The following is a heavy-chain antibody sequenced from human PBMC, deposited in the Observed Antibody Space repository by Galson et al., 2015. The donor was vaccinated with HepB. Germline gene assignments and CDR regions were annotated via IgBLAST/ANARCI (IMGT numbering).Heavy chain of an antibody. CDR1: GYALTELS. CDR3: ATDLRRGIAYTPFLHY. Sequence: SVKVSCKVSGYALTELSMHWVRQAPGKGLEWMGGFDPEDGETIYAQKFQGRVTMTEDTSTDTAYMELSSLRSEDTAVHYCATDLRRGIAYTPFLHYWGQGTLVTVSS. CDR2: FDPEDGET. D-gene: IGHD6-13*01. V-gene: IGHV1-24*01. J-gene: IGHJ4*02.